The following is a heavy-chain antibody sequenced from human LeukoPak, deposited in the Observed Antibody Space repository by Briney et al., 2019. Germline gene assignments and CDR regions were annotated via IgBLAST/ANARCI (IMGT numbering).Heavy chain of an antibody. CDR3: ARDRVRAPGKQLVRGVILTYYFDY. Sequence: SVKVSCKASGGTFSSYAISWVRQAPGQGLEWMGRIIPILGIANYAQKFQGRVTITADKSTSTAYMELSSLRSEDTAVYYCARDRVRAPGKQLVRGVILTYYFDYWGQGTLVTDSS. V-gene: IGHV1-69*04. CDR1: GGTFSSYA. CDR2: IIPILGIA. J-gene: IGHJ4*02. D-gene: IGHD6-6*01.